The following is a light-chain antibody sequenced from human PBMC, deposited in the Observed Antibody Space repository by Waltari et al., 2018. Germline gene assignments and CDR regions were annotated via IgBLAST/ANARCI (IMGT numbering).Light chain of an antibody. J-gene: IGKJ4*01. V-gene: IGKV3-11*01. CDR2: DAS. CDR1: HSVSRY. CDR3: QQRVNWPIT. Sequence: EIVLTQSPATLSLSPGERATPSCRASHSVSRYLVWYQQKPGQAPRLLIYDASNRATGIPARFSGSGSGTDYTLTISSLEAEDFAVYYCQQRVNWPITFGGGTKVEIK.